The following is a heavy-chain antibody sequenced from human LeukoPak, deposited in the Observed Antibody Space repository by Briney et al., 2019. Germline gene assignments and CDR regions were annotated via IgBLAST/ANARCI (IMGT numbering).Heavy chain of an antibody. CDR3: ARVVGYCSSTSCPDY. Sequence: PSETLSLTCTVSGGSIRSSYYYWGWIRQPPGKGLEWIGSIYDSGSTYYNPSLKSRVTISLDTSKNQFSLKVSSVTAADTAVYYCARVVGYCSSTSCPDYWGQGTLVTVSS. D-gene: IGHD2-2*01. CDR2: IYDSGST. J-gene: IGHJ4*02. CDR1: GGSIRSSYYY. V-gene: IGHV4-39*07.